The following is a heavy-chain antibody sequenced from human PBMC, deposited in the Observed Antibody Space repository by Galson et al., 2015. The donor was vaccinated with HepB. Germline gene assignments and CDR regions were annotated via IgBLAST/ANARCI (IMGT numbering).Heavy chain of an antibody. CDR2: ISSSSSTI. V-gene: IGHV3-48*01. CDR1: GFTFSSYS. CDR3: ARDVAVAGTIFDY. D-gene: IGHD6-19*01. J-gene: IGHJ4*02. Sequence: SLRLSCAASGFTFSSYSMNWVRQAPGKGLEWVSYISSSSSTIYYADSVKGRFTISRDNAKNSLYLQMNSLRAEDTAVYYCARDVAVAGTIFDYWGQGTLVTVSS.